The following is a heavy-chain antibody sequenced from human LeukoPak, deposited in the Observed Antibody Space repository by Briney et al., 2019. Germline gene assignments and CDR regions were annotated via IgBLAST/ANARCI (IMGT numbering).Heavy chain of an antibody. D-gene: IGHD3-10*01. V-gene: IGHV3-21*01. CDR1: GFTFNSYA. CDR2: ISSSSSYI. Sequence: GGSLRLSCAASGFTFNSYAMSWVRQAPGKGLEWVSSISSSSSYIYYADSVKGRFTISRDNAKNSLYLQMNSLRAEDTAVYYCARDAGHSPYYYGSGSYYNSDAFDIWGQGTMVTVSS. CDR3: ARDAGHSPYYYGSGSYYNSDAFDI. J-gene: IGHJ3*02.